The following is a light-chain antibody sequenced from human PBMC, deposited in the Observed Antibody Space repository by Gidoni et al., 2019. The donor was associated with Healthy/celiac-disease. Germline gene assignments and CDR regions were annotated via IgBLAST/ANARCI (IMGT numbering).Light chain of an antibody. CDR2: AAS. Sequence: DIQMTQSPSSLSASVGDRVTITCRASQSISSYLNWYQQKPWKAPKLLIYAASNLQSGVPSRFSGSGSGTDFTLTISSLQPEDFATYYCQQSYSTPRTFGQGTKVEIK. V-gene: IGKV1-39*01. J-gene: IGKJ1*01. CDR1: QSISSY. CDR3: QQSYSTPRT.